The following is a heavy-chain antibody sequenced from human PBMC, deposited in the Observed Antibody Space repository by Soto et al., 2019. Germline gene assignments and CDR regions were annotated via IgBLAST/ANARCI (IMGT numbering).Heavy chain of an antibody. V-gene: IGHV4-34*01. CDR2: INHSGST. J-gene: IGHJ6*02. CDR3: ARALIAASGTGYYAMDV. Sequence: SETLSLTCAVYGGSFSGYYWSWIRQPPGKGLEWIGEINHSGSTDYNPSLKSRVTISVDTSKTQFSLKLTSVTAADTAVYYCARALIAASGTGYYAMDVWGQGTTVTVSS. CDR1: GGSFSGYY. D-gene: IGHD6-13*01.